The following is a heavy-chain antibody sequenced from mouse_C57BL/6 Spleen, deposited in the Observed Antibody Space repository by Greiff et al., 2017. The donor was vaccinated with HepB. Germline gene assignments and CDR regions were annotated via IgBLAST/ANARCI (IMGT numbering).Heavy chain of an antibody. Sequence: VQLQQSGAELARPGASVKMSCKASGYTFTSYTMHWVKQRPGQGLEWIGYINPSSGYTKYNQKFKDKATLTADKSSSTAYMQLSSLTSEDSAVYYCARSPDYDYDGYYFDYWGQGTTLTVSS. CDR1: GYTFTSYT. CDR2: INPSSGYT. D-gene: IGHD2-4*01. V-gene: IGHV1-4*01. CDR3: ARSPDYDYDGYYFDY. J-gene: IGHJ2*01.